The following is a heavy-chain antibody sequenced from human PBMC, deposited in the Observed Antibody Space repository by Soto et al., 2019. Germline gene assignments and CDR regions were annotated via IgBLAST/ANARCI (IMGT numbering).Heavy chain of an antibody. J-gene: IGHJ5*02. V-gene: IGHV4-31*03. CDR1: GGSIGSGGYY. Sequence: TLSLPCTVSGGSIGSGGYYWSFIRQHPGKGLEWIGYIYHSGSTYYNPSLKSRVTISVETSKNQFSLKLSSVNAADTAVYYCAREAAGILNWFDPWGQGTLVTVSS. CDR3: AREAAGILNWFDP. CDR2: IYHSGST. D-gene: IGHD6-25*01.